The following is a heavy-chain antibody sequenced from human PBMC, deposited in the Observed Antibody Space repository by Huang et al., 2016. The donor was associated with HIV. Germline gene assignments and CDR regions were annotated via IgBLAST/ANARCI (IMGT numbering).Heavy chain of an antibody. CDR3: ARGGYRYSYGYFSSTWTIDY. Sequence: QVQLQQWGAGLLKPSETLSLTCAVYGGSFSNYYWSWSRQPPGKGLEWIGEINHSGSTNHNPPLRSRVTISVEAVKNQFSLELTSVSAADTAVYYCARGGYRYSYGYFSSTWTIDYWGQGTLVTVSS. CDR1: GGSFSNYY. V-gene: IGHV4-34*01. D-gene: IGHD5-18*01. J-gene: IGHJ4*02. CDR2: INHSGST.